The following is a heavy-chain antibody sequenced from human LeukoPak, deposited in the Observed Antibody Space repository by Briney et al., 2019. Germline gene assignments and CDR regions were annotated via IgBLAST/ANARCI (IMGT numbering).Heavy chain of an antibody. CDR2: ISGYNGNT. D-gene: IGHD3-10*01. J-gene: IGHJ4*02. Sequence: ASVKVSCKASGYTFTTYNINWVRQAPGQGLEWMGWISGYNGNTNYAQKLQGRVTMTTDTSTSTAYMELRSLKSDDTAVYYCARDRLWFGELIDYWGQGTLVTVSS. CDR1: GYTFTTYN. V-gene: IGHV1-18*01. CDR3: ARDRLWFGELIDY.